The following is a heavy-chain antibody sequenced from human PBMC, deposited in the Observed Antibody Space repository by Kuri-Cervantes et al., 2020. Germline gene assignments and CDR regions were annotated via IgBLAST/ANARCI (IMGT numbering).Heavy chain of an antibody. D-gene: IGHD5-24*01. CDR3: ARGHRRDGYNLGY. CDR2: IYHSGST. CDR1: GGSISSSNW. Sequence: GSLRLSCAVSGGSISSSNWWSWVRQPPGKGLEWIGEIYHSGSTNYNPSLKSRVTISVDTSKNQFSLKLSSVTAADTAVYYCARGHRRDGYNLGYWGQGTLVTVSS. V-gene: IGHV4-4*02. J-gene: IGHJ4*02.